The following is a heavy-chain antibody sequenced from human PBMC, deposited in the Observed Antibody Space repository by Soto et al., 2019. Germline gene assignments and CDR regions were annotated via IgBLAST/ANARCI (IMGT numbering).Heavy chain of an antibody. D-gene: IGHD3-22*01. V-gene: IGHV3-74*01. CDR2: INGDGSST. CDR3: ARDQTVVTNWFDP. Sequence: PGGSLRLSCAASGFTFSSYWMHWVRQAPGKGLMWISRINGDGSSTSYADSVKGRFTISRDNAKNTLYLQMNSLRAEDTAVYYCARDQTVVTNWFDPWGQGT. J-gene: IGHJ5*02. CDR1: GFTFSSYW.